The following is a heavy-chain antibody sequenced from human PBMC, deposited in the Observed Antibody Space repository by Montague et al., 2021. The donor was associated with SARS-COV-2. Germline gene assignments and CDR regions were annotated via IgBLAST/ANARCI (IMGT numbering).Heavy chain of an antibody. D-gene: IGHD6-19*01. CDR3: ARGSTGWYAIFGHYGMDV. CDR2: IKHDGSEK. CDR1: RFTFSDFW. J-gene: IGHJ6*02. Sequence: SLRLSCAASRFTFSDFWMNWVRQAPGKGLEWVADIKHDGSEKSYVDSVKGRFTISRDNAKNSLYLQMYSLRAEDTAVYYCARGSTGWYAIFGHYGMDVWGQGTTVTVSS. V-gene: IGHV3-7*01.